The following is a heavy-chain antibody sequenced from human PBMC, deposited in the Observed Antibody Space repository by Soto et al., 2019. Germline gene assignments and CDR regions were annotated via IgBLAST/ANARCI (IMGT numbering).Heavy chain of an antibody. CDR1: GGSISNYY. CDR2: IYYSGT. J-gene: IGHJ4*02. D-gene: IGHD6-19*01. V-gene: IGHV4-59*01. Sequence: PSETLSLTCTVSGGSISNYYWSWIRQPPGKGLEWIGYIYYSGTTYNPSLKSRLTISVDTSKTQFSLKLTSVTAADTAVYYCARSVAAGSLPFDYWGQGTLVTVSS. CDR3: ARSVAAGSLPFDY.